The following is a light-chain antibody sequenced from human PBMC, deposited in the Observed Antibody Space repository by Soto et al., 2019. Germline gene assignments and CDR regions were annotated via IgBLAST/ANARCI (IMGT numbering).Light chain of an antibody. V-gene: IGLV1-40*01. CDR3: QSYDSSLSGYV. J-gene: IGLJ1*01. Sequence: QPVLTQPPSVSEAPGQRVTISCTGSSSNIGAGYEAHWYQQVPGTAPKLLIYENNNRPSGVPDRFPGSKSGTSASLAITGLQAEDEAEYYCQSYDSSLSGYVFGTGTKLTVL. CDR2: ENN. CDR1: SSNIGAGYE.